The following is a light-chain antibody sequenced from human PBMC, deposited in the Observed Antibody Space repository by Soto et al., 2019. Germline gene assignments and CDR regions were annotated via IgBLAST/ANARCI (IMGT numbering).Light chain of an antibody. Sequence: EIVLTQSPGTLSLSPGERATLSCRASQSVSSSYLAWYQQKPGQAPRLLIYGASSRATGIPARFSGSGSGTEFTLAISSLKTEDSATYYCLQDINYPWTFGQGTKVDIK. CDR2: GAS. V-gene: IGKV3-20*01. J-gene: IGKJ1*01. CDR1: QSVSSSY. CDR3: LQDINYPWT.